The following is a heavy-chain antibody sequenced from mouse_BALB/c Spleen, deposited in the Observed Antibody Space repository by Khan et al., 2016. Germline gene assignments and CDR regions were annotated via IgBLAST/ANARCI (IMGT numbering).Heavy chain of an antibody. CDR1: GFNIKDTY. CDR2: IDPANGNT. Sequence: VQLQQPGAELVKPGASVKLSCTASGFNIKDTYMHWVKQRPEQGLEWIGRIDPANGNTKYDPKFQDKATVTSETSSNTAYLQLSSLTSEDTAVYYCARGGDCWFAYWGQGTLVTVSA. CDR3: ARGGDCWFAY. V-gene: IGHV14-3*02. D-gene: IGHD3-3*01. J-gene: IGHJ3*01.